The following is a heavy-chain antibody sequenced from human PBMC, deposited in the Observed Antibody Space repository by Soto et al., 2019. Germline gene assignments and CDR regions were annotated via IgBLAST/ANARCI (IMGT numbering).Heavy chain of an antibody. CDR3: AMQSGGVVY. CDR2: INGGNGHT. CDR1: GYTFTNYP. D-gene: IGHD5-12*01. V-gene: IGHV1-3*01. J-gene: IGHJ4*02. Sequence: GASVKVSCKGSGYTFTNYPVHWVRQAPGQRLEWMGWINGGNGHTKYSKKFQDRVTITRDTSARTAYMELSSLRSEDTAVYYCAMQSGGVVYWGQGTLVTVSS.